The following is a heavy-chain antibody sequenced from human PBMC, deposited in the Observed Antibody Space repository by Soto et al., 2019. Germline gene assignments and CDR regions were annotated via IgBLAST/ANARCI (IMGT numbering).Heavy chain of an antibody. Sequence: SETLSLTCTVSGGSISSYYWSWIRQPPGKGLEWIGYIYYSGSTNYNPSLKSRVTISVDTSKTQFSLKLSSVTAADTAVYYCARHLGSGYWYFDLWGRGTLVTVSS. CDR1: GGSISSYY. D-gene: IGHD3-3*01. CDR3: ARHLGSGYWYFDL. CDR2: IYYSGST. V-gene: IGHV4-59*08. J-gene: IGHJ2*01.